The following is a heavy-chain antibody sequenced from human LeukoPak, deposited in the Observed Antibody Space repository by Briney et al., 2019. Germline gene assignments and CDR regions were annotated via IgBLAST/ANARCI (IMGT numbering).Heavy chain of an antibody. D-gene: IGHD6-13*01. CDR3: AKDSLLRGYSSSWRFDY. Sequence: ASVKVSCKASGYTFTGYYMYWVRQPPGQGHEWMGGINPNSGGTNYAQKFQGRVTMTRDTSISTAYMELSGLRSDDTAVYYCAKDSLLRGYSSSWRFDYWGQGTLVTVSS. V-gene: IGHV1-2*02. CDR2: INPNSGGT. CDR1: GYTFTGYY. J-gene: IGHJ4*02.